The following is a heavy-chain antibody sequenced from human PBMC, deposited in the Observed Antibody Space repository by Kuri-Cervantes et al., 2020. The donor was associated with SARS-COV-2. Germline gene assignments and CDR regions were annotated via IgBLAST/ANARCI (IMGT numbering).Heavy chain of an antibody. CDR1: GFTFSSYW. CDR3: AKSFDPYNSLSGDYFDY. J-gene: IGHJ4*02. D-gene: IGHD5-24*01. CDR2: INSDGSST. V-gene: IGHV3-74*01. Sequence: GESLKISCAASGFTFSSYWMHWVRQAPGKGLVWVSRINSDGSSTTYADSVKGRFTISRDNAKNTLYLQMNSLRPEDTAVYYCAKSFDPYNSLSGDYFDYWGQGTLVTVSS.